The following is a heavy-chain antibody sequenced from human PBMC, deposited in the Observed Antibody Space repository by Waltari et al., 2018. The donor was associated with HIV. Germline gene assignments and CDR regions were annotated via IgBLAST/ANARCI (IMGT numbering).Heavy chain of an antibody. J-gene: IGHJ4*02. CDR3: ARDGAGAGPLEYYFDY. Sequence: QVQLVESGGGVVQPGRSLRLSCPASGFPFSSYAMHWVRQAPGKGLEWVAVISYDGSNKYYADSVKGRFTISRDNSKNTLYLQMNSLRAEDTAVYYCARDGAGAGPLEYYFDYWGQGTLVTVSS. CDR1: GFPFSSYA. CDR2: ISYDGSNK. V-gene: IGHV3-30*04. D-gene: IGHD6-19*01.